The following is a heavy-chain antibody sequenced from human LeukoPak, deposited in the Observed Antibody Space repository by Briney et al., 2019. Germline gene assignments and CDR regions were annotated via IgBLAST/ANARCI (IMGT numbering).Heavy chain of an antibody. V-gene: IGHV3-48*01. CDR2: ISSSSSTI. Sequence: PGGSLRLSCAASGFTFSSYSMNWVRQAPGKGLEWVSYISSSSSTIYYADSVKGRFTISRDNAKNSLYPQMNSLRAEDTAVYYCARYRGSGDLSHWGQGTLVTVSS. J-gene: IGHJ4*02. CDR3: ARYRGSGDLSH. CDR1: GFTFSSYS. D-gene: IGHD3-10*01.